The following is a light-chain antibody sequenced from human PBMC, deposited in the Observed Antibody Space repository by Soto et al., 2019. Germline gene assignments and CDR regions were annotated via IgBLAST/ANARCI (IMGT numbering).Light chain of an antibody. CDR3: HQYGGSPRT. CDR1: QSVSSSY. CDR2: GAS. V-gene: IGKV3-20*01. J-gene: IGKJ1*01. Sequence: EIVLTQSPGTLSLSPGERATLSCRASQSVSSSYLAWYQQKPGQAPRLLIYGASSRATGIPDRFSGSGSGTDFTLTISRLESEDFAVYYCHQYGGSPRTLGQGTKVEIK.